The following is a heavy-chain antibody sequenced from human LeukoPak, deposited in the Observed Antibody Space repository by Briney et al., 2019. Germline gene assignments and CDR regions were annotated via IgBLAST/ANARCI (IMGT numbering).Heavy chain of an antibody. J-gene: IGHJ4*02. V-gene: IGHV4-34*01. Sequence: PSETLSLTCAVYGGSFSGYYWSWIRQPPGKGLEWIGEINHSRSTNYNPSLKSRVTISVDTSKNQFSLKLSSVTAADTAVYYCANMAAAGTVYWGQGTLVTVSS. CDR1: GGSFSGYY. CDR3: ANMAAAGTVY. D-gene: IGHD6-13*01. CDR2: INHSRST.